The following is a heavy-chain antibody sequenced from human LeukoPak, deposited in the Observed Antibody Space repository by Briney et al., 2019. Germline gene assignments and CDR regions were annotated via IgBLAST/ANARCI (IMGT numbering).Heavy chain of an antibody. Sequence: PGGSLRLSCAASGFTFSSYSMNWVRQAPGKGLEWVSSISSSSSYIYYADSVKGRFTISRDNAKNSLYLQMNSLRAEDTAVYYCARDLDGDSFFDYWGQGNLVTVSS. D-gene: IGHD4-17*01. CDR2: ISSSSSYI. CDR1: GFTFSSYS. J-gene: IGHJ4*02. CDR3: ARDLDGDSFFDY. V-gene: IGHV3-21*01.